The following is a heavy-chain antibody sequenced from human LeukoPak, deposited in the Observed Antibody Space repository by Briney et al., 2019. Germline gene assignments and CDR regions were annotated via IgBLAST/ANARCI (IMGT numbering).Heavy chain of an antibody. Sequence: SETLSLTCAVYGGSFSGYYWSWIRQPPGKGLEWIGEIYQSGATNYNPSFKSRLTISVDTSKKQFSLKLSSVTAADTAVYYRARVACSGNTCYSDFDNSGQGTQVTVSS. CDR2: IYQSGAT. J-gene: IGHJ4*02. V-gene: IGHV4-34*01. D-gene: IGHD2-15*01. CDR1: GGSFSGYY. CDR3: ARVACSGNTCYSDFDN.